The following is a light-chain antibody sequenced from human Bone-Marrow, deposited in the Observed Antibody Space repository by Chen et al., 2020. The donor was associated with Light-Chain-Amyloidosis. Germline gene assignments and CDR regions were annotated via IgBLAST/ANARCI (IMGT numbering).Light chain of an antibody. V-gene: IGKV2-28*01. J-gene: IGKJ4*01. CDR3: LQALRAPLT. CDR2: LGS. Sequence: DIVVTQSPVYLPVSPGELASISCSSSQSFLHSNGYNYLEWYLQKPGQLPQLLIFLGSNRASGVADRCNGSGSGTDFTLKITTVEAEDVGVYYCLQALRAPLTFGGGTKVDIK. CDR1: QSFLHSNGYNY.